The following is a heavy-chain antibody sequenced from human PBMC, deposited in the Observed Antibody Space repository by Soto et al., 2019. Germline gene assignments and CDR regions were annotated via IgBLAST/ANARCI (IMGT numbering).Heavy chain of an antibody. CDR3: AREGLAVAECTPCRYAFDI. CDR1: GGTFSSYA. Sequence: QVQLVQSGAEVKKPGSSVKVSCKASGGTFSSYAISWVRQAPGQGLEWMGGIIPIFGTANYAQKFQGRVTITADESTSTAYMELSSLRSEDTAVYYCAREGLAVAECTPCRYAFDIWGQGTMVTVSS. J-gene: IGHJ3*02. V-gene: IGHV1-69*12. D-gene: IGHD6-19*01. CDR2: IIPIFGTA.